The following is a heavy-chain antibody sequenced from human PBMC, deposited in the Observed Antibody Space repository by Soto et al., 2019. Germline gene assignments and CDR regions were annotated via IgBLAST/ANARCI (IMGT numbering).Heavy chain of an antibody. V-gene: IGHV1-2*02. D-gene: IGHD3-16*01. Sequence: ASVKVSCKASGYNFIDFYVHWVRQAPGQGLEWMGWVNPKSGGTFYAQRFQGRVTMSRDTSINTAYMEPSGLRSDDTAVYYCARDPMGRGDPHSYGMDVWGQATTVTRLL. CDR2: VNPKSGGT. CDR1: GYNFIDFY. CDR3: ARDPMGRGDPHSYGMDV. J-gene: IGHJ6*02.